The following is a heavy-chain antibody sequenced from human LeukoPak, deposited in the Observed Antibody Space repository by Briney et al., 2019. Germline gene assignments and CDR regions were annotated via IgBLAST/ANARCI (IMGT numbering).Heavy chain of an antibody. V-gene: IGHV1-18*01. CDR2: ISAYNGNT. CDR1: GYTFTSYG. D-gene: IGHD3-22*01. J-gene: IGHJ4*02. CDR3: ASNDMYYYDSSGYYWLDY. Sequence: ASVKVSCKASGYTFTSYGISWVRQAPGQGLEWMGWISAYNGNTNYAQKLQGRVTMTTDTSTSTAYMELRSLRSDDTAVYYCASNDMYYYDSSGYYWLDYWGQGTLVTVSS.